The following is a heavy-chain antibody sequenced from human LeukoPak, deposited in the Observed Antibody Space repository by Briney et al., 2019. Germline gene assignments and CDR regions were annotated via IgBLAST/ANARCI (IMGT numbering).Heavy chain of an antibody. CDR2: ISYDGSNK. V-gene: IGHV3-30*04. CDR1: GFTFSSYA. D-gene: IGHD5-12*01. CDR3: ARDLENGGYVGLGGY. J-gene: IGHJ4*02. Sequence: GSLRLSCAASGFTFSSYAMHWVRQAPDKGLEWVAVISYDGSNKYYADSVKGRFTISRDNSKNTLYLQMSSLRAEDTTVYYCARDLENGGYVGLGGYWGQGTLVTVSS.